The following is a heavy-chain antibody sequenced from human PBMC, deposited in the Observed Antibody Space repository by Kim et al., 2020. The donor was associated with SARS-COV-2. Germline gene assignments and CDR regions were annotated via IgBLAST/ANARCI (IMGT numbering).Heavy chain of an antibody. CDR3: ARVDTAMEVYGMDV. CDR2: IYYSGST. D-gene: IGHD5-18*01. Sequence: SETLSLTCTVSGGSISSYYWSWIRQPPGKGLEWIGYIYYSGSTNYNPSLKSRVTISVDTSKNQFSLKLSSVTAADTAVYYCARVDTAMEVYGMDVWGQGTTVTVSS. J-gene: IGHJ6*02. CDR1: GGSISSYY. V-gene: IGHV4-59*01.